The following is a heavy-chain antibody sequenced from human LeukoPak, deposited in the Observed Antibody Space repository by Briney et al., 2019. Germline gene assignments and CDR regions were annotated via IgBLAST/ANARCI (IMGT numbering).Heavy chain of an antibody. J-gene: IGHJ6*03. V-gene: IGHV1-69*05. CDR2: IIPIFGTA. CDR1: GGTFSSYA. Sequence: GASVKVSCKASGGTFSSYAISWVRQAPGQGLEWMGGIIPIFGTANCAQKFQGRVTITTDESTSTAYMELSSLRSEDTAVYYCARGRDIVVVPAGMSGYYYMDVWGKGTTVTVSS. CDR3: ARGRDIVVVPAGMSGYYYMDV. D-gene: IGHD2-2*01.